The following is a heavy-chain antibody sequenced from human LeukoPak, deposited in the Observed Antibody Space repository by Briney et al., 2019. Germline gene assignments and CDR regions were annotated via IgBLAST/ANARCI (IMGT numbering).Heavy chain of an antibody. V-gene: IGHV4-4*07. CDR3: ARETGYYGSGSGIDY. J-gene: IGHJ4*02. D-gene: IGHD3-10*01. CDR1: GGSISSYY. CDR2: IYTSGST. Sequence: PSETLSLTCTISGGSISSYYWSWIRRPAGKGLEWIGRIYTSGSTNYNPSLKSRVTMSVDTSKNQFSLKLSSVTAADTAVYYCARETGYYGSGSGIDYWGQGTLVTVSS.